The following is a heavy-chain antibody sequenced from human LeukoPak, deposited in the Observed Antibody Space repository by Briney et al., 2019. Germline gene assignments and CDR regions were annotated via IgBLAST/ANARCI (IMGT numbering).Heavy chain of an antibody. CDR3: ARDRGYSYGGASYYYYMDV. CDR2: IIPIFGTA. V-gene: IGHV1-69*06. Sequence: SVKVSCKASGGTFSSYAISWVRQAPGQGLEWMGGIIPIFGTANYAQKFQGRVTITADKSTSTAYMELSSLRSEDTAVYYCARDRGYSYGGASYYYYMDVWGKGTTVTVSS. D-gene: IGHD5-18*01. CDR1: GGTFSSYA. J-gene: IGHJ6*03.